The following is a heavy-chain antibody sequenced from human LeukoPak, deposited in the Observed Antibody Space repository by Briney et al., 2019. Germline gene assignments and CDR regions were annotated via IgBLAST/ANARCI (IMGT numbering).Heavy chain of an antibody. CDR2: IYYSGST. D-gene: IGHD3-22*01. J-gene: IGHJ4*02. CDR3: AGTFFPYYDSSGYYYHFDY. V-gene: IGHV4-59*01. Sequence: SETLSLTCTVSGGSISSCYWSWIRQPPGKGLEWIGYIYYSGSTNYNPSLKSRVTISVDTSKNQFSLKLSSVTAADTAVYYCAGTFFPYYDSSGYYYHFDYWGQGTLVTVSS. CDR1: GGSISSCY.